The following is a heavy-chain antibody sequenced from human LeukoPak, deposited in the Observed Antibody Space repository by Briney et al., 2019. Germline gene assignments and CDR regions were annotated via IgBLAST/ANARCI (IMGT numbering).Heavy chain of an antibody. V-gene: IGHV4-31*03. J-gene: IGHJ4*02. Sequence: SETQSLTCTVSGGSISSGGYYWSWIRQHPGKGLEWIGYIYYSGSTYYNPSLKSRVTISVDTSKNQFSLKLSSVTAADTAVYYCASVAAAGSTYFDYWGQGTLVTVSS. CDR1: GGSISSGGYY. CDR2: IYYSGST. CDR3: ASVAAAGSTYFDY. D-gene: IGHD6-13*01.